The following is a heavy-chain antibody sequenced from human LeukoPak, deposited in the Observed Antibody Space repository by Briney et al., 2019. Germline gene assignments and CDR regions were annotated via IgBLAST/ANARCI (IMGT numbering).Heavy chain of an antibody. Sequence: PSETLSLTCTVSGGSISSSSHYWAWIRQPPGKGLEWIGEINHSGSTNYNPSLKSRVTISVDTSKNQFSLKLSSVTAADTAVYYCARFDYRRRHWLDYWGQGTLVTVSS. CDR2: INHSGST. CDR1: GGSISSSSHY. V-gene: IGHV4-39*07. D-gene: IGHD3-9*01. CDR3: ARFDYRRRHWLDY. J-gene: IGHJ4*02.